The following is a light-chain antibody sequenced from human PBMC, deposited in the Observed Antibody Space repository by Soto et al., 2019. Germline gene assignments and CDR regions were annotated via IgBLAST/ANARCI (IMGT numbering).Light chain of an antibody. CDR2: WAS. CDR3: QQYYRPPPT. Sequence: DIVMTQSPDSLAVSLGERATINCKSSQSVLYSPNNKNSLALYQQKPGQPPKLFIYWASIRESGVPDRFSGSGYGKDFTLAISSLQAEDVAVYYCQQYYRPPPTFGQGTKVEIK. V-gene: IGKV4-1*01. CDR1: QSVLYSPNNKNS. J-gene: IGKJ1*01.